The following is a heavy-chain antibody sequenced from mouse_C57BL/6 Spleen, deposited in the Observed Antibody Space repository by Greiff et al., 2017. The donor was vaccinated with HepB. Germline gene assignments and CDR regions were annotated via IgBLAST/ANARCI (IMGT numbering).Heavy chain of an antibody. J-gene: IGHJ1*03. Sequence: QVQLQQPGTELVKPGASVKLSCKASGYTFTSYWMHWVKQRPGQGLEWIGNINPSNGGTNYNEKFKSKATLTVDKSSSTAYMQRSSLTAEDSAVYYCARGAYYSNYNWYFDVWGTGTTVTVSS. CDR2: INPSNGGT. CDR1: GYTFTSYW. V-gene: IGHV1-53*01. CDR3: ARGAYYSNYNWYFDV. D-gene: IGHD2-5*01.